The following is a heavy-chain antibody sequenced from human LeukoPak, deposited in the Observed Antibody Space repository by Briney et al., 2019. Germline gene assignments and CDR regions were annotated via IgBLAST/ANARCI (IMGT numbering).Heavy chain of an antibody. Sequence: PSETLSLSCTVSGGSISSYYWSWIRQPPGKGLEWIGYIYYSGSTNYNPSLKSRVTISVDTSKNQFSLNLSSVTAADTAVYYCARGLRAFDIWGQGTMVTVSS. CDR3: ARGLRAFDI. J-gene: IGHJ3*02. CDR2: IYYSGST. CDR1: GGSISSYY. D-gene: IGHD3-16*01. V-gene: IGHV4-59*01.